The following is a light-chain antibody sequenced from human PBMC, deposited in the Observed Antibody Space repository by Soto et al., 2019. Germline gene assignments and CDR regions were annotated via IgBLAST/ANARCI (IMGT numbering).Light chain of an antibody. J-gene: IGLJ1*01. V-gene: IGLV1-40*01. CDR2: GNR. CDR1: SSNIGAGYD. CDR3: QSCDSSLSGSGV. Sequence: QSVLTQPTSVSGAPGQRVTISCTGTSSNIGAGYDVHWYQQFPGTAPKLLIYGNRNRPSGVPDRFSGSKSGTSASLAITGLQAEDEATYYCQSCDSSLSGSGVFGTGTKLTVL.